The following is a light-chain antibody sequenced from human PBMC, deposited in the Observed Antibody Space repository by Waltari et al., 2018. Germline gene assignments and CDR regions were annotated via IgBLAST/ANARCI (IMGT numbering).Light chain of an antibody. CDR3: QHYVRLPAT. V-gene: IGKV3-20*01. CDR1: QSVSRS. J-gene: IGKJ1*01. Sequence: IVLTQSPGTLSLSPGERATLSCRASQSVSRSLAWYQQKPGQAPKLRIYGASTRATGIPDRVTGSGSGTDFSLTISSLEPEDFAIYFCQHYVRLPATFGQGTKVEIK. CDR2: GAS.